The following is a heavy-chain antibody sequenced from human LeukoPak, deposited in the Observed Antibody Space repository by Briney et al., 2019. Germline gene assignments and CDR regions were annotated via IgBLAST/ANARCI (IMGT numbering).Heavy chain of an antibody. CDR1: GGSISSYY. CDR3: ASLWFGESQTLDY. Sequence: SETLSLTCTVSGGSISSYYWSWIRQPPGKGLEWIGYIYYSGSTNYNPSLKSRVTISVDTSKNQFSLKLSSVTAADTAVYYCASLWFGESQTLDYWGQGTLVTVSS. CDR2: IYYSGST. D-gene: IGHD3-10*01. J-gene: IGHJ4*02. V-gene: IGHV4-59*01.